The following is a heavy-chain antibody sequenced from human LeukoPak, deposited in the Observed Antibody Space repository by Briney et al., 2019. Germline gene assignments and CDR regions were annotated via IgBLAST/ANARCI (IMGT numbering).Heavy chain of an antibody. CDR3: ARRGGVVPAAILWDWFDP. J-gene: IGHJ5*02. CDR2: IYYSGST. CDR1: GGSISSSSYY. D-gene: IGHD2-2*02. Sequence: PSETLSLTCTVSGGSISSSSYYWGWIRQPPGKVLEWIGSIYYSGSTYYNPSLKSRVTISVDTSKNQFSLKLSSVTAADTAVYYCARRGGVVPAAILWDWFDPWGQGTLVTVSS. V-gene: IGHV4-39*01.